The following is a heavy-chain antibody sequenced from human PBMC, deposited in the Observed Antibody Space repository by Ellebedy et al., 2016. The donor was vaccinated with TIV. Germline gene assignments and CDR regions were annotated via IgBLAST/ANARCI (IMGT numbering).Heavy chain of an antibody. CDR2: IYYSGST. V-gene: IGHV4-59*01. CDR1: GGSISSYY. J-gene: IGHJ3*02. CDR3: ARADSSGYDAFDI. D-gene: IGHD3-22*01. Sequence: MPSETLSLTCTVSGGSISSYYWSWIRQPPGKGLEWIGYIYYSGSTNYNPSLKSRVTISVDTSKNQFSLKLSSVTAADTAVYYCARADSSGYDAFDIWGQGTMVTVSS.